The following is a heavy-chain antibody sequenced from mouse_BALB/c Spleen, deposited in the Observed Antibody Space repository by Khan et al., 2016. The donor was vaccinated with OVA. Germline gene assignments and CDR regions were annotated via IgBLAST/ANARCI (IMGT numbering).Heavy chain of an antibody. CDR1: GYSITSDYA. Sequence: EVQLQESGPGLVKPSQSLSLTCTVTGYSITSDYAWNWIRQFPGNKLEWMGYITYSGSTSYNPSLKSRISITRDTSKTQFFLQLNSVTTEDTATYYCTKYYGYMDYWGQGTSVTVSS. V-gene: IGHV3-2*02. CDR2: ITYSGST. J-gene: IGHJ4*01. CDR3: TKYYGYMDY. D-gene: IGHD1-2*01.